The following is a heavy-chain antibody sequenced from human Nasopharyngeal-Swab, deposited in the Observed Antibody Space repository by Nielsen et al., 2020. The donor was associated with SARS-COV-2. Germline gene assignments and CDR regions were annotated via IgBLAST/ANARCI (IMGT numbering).Heavy chain of an antibody. CDR1: GYTFTSYA. J-gene: IGHJ5*02. D-gene: IGHD3-10*01. V-gene: IGHV7-4-1*02. Sequence: ASVKVSCKASGYTFTSYAMNWVRQAPGQGLEWMGWINTNTGNPTYAQGFTGRFVFSLDTSVSTAYLQISSLKAEDTAVYYCARDSQYYYGSGSTYSWFDPWGQGTLVTVSS. CDR2: INTNTGNP. CDR3: ARDSQYYYGSGSTYSWFDP.